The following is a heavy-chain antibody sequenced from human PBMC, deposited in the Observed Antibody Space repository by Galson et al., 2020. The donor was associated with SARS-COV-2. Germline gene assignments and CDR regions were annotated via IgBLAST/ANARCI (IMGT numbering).Heavy chain of an antibody. CDR3: ARDTLYYDYVWGSYRLDV. J-gene: IGHJ6*02. CDR2: LTPYTGNK. CDR1: GSTFTSYG. D-gene: IGHD3-16*02. V-gene: IGHV1-18*04. Sequence: ASVKVSCKASGSTFTSYGISWVRQPPGQGLEWMEWLTPYTGNKNYAQKLTGKVTMTTDTSTSTAYMELRSLRSDDTAVYYCARDTLYYDYVWGSYRLDVWGQGTTVTVSS.